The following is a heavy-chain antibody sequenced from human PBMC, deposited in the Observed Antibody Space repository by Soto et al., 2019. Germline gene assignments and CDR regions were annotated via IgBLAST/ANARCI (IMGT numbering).Heavy chain of an antibody. CDR3: ARVERGTATTVVDAFDI. CDR1: GGFVSSGTYY. Sequence: QVQLQQWGAGLLKPSETLSLTCAVHGGFVSSGTYYWSWIRQPPGKGLEWIGEMSHSGGTHFNPSLKSRVTISVDTSKNQFSLKMSSVTAADTALYYCARVERGTATTVVDAFDIWGPGTMVTVSS. D-gene: IGHD1-1*01. CDR2: MSHSGGT. J-gene: IGHJ3*02. V-gene: IGHV4-34*01.